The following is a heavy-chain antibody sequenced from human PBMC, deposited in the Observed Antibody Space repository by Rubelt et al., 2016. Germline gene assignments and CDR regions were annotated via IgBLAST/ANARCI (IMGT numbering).Heavy chain of an antibody. D-gene: IGHD3/OR15-3a*01. CDR1: GGSISSYY. V-gene: IGHV4-59*01. Sequence: QVQLQQWGAGLLKPSETLSLTCTVSGGSISSYYWSWIRQPPGKELEWIGYIYYSGSTNYNPSLKSRVTISVDTSKNQFSLKLSSVTAADTAVYYCASHPIRFWTFDPWGQGTLVTVSS. CDR3: ASHPIRFWTFDP. CDR2: IYYSGST. J-gene: IGHJ5*02.